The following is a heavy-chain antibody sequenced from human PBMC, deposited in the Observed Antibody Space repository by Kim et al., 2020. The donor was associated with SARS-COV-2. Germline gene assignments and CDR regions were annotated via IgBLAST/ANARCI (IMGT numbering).Heavy chain of an antibody. J-gene: IGHJ6*02. CDR3: ARGRVGYYYYYGMDV. V-gene: IGHV4-34*01. Sequence: PSLKSRVTISVDTSKNQFSLKLSSVTAADTAVYYCARGRVGYYYYYGMDVWGQGTTVTVSS. D-gene: IGHD1-26*01.